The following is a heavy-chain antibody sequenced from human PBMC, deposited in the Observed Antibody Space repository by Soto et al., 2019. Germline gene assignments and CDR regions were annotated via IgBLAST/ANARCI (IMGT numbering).Heavy chain of an antibody. CDR1: GFLFSNFA. J-gene: IGHJ4*02. D-gene: IGHD3-3*01. CDR2: IGGGSEKI. CDR3: ARIFGAYDYFDF. Sequence: PGGSLRLSCAASGFLFSNFAMSWVRPAPGKGLEWVSSIGGGSEKIYYSDSVKGRFTISRDNSKNTLYLQMNSLRAEDTALFFCARIFGAYDYFDFWGQGTPVTVSS. V-gene: IGHV3-23*01.